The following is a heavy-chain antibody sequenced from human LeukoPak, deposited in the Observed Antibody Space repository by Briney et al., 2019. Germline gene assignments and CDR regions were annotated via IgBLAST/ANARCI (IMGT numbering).Heavy chain of an antibody. Sequence: GGSPRLSCAASGFTFNSYWMNWVRQAPGKGLEWVSSISSSSSYIYYADSVKGRFTISRDNAKNSLYLQMNSLRAEDTAVYYCASSPYSSGWYSYWGQGTLVTVSS. CDR3: ASSPYSSGWYSY. CDR2: ISSSSSYI. V-gene: IGHV3-21*01. CDR1: GFTFNSYW. J-gene: IGHJ4*02. D-gene: IGHD6-19*01.